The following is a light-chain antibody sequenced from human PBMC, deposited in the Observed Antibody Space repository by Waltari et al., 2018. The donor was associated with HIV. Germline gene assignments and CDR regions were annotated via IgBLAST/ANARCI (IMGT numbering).Light chain of an antibody. V-gene: IGLV2-8*01. CDR3: SSYAGSKNLGV. Sequence: QSALTQPPSASGSPGQSVTISCTGTRSDVGGYNYVSWYQQHPGKAPKLMIYAVTKRPSGVPDRFSGSRSGNTASLTVSGLQAEDEADYFCSSYAGSKNLGVFGGGTKLTVL. J-gene: IGLJ2*01. CDR1: RSDVGGYNY. CDR2: AVT.